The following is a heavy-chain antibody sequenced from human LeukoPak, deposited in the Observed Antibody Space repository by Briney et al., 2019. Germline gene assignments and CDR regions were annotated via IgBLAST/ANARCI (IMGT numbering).Heavy chain of an antibody. CDR2: IYSGGST. CDR1: GFTVSSNY. J-gene: IGHJ4*02. CDR3: AKARSSWVQCFDY. V-gene: IGHV3-53*01. Sequence: PGGSLRLSCAASGFTVSSNYMSWVRQAPGMGLEWVSVIYSGGSTYYADSVKGRFTISRDNSKNTLYLQMNSLRAEDTAVYYCAKARSSWVQCFDYWGQGTLVTVSS. D-gene: IGHD6-19*01.